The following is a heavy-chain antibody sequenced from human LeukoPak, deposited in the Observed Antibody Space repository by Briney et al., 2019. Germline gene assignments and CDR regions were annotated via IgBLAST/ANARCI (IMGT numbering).Heavy chain of an antibody. CDR1: GFTFSSYS. CDR3: ARATSYYGTYYYYMDV. Sequence: GGSLRLSCAASGFTFSSYSMNWVRQAPGKGLEWVSYISSSSSTIYYADSVKDRFTISRDNAKNSLYLQMNSLRVEDTAVYYCARATSYYGTYYYYMDVWGKGTTVTVSS. CDR2: ISSSSSTI. D-gene: IGHD1-26*01. J-gene: IGHJ6*03. V-gene: IGHV3-48*01.